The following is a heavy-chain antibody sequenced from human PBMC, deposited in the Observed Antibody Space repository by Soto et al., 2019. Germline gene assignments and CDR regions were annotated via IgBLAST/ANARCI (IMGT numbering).Heavy chain of an antibody. CDR2: ISGSGGST. V-gene: IGHV3-23*01. CDR3: DRAYCTGDSCSGFGH. D-gene: IGHD2-15*01. J-gene: IGHJ4*02. Sequence: PGGSLRLSCAASGFTFTTYAMGWVRQAPGKGLEWVSAISGSGGSTKYADSVKGRFTISRDNSRHTVYLQMNSLRAEDAALYYFDRAYCTGDSCSGFGHWGQGTLVTVSS. CDR1: GFTFTTYA.